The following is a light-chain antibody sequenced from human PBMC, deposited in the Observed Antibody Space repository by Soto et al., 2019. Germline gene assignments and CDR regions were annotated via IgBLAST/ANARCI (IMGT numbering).Light chain of an antibody. Sequence: QSVLTQPASVSGSPGQSITISCTGTSRDVGAYDYVSWYLQYPDKAPQLLIYYVDHRPSGVSSRFSGSKSGNTGSLTISGLQAEDEGDYYCCSYADGSIYFFGTGTKVTVL. CDR3: CSYADGSIYF. CDR2: YVD. CDR1: SRDVGAYDY. V-gene: IGLV2-14*03. J-gene: IGLJ1*01.